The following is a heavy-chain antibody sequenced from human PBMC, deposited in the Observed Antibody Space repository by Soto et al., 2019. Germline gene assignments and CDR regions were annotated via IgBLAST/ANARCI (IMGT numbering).Heavy chain of an antibody. CDR2: IRRHTSVT. CDR3: AREYYDILTGPDDAFDI. V-gene: IGHV3-48*01. Sequence: GGSLRLSCAAFGLTLSTSSMNWVRQAPGRGLEWVSYIRRHTSVTDYVDSVKGRFTISRDNAKNSLYLQMNSLRAEDTAVYYCAREYYDILTGPDDAFDIWGQGTMVTVSS. D-gene: IGHD3-9*01. CDR1: GLTLSTSS. J-gene: IGHJ3*02.